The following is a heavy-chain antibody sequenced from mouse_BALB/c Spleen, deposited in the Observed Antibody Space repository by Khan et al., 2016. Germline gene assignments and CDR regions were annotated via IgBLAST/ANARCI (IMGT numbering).Heavy chain of an antibody. J-gene: IGHJ3*01. D-gene: IGHD2-3*01. CDR3: AGHDGYYGGFAY. Sequence: EVELVESGGGLVKPGGSLKLSCAASGFAFSSYDMSWVRQTPEKRLEWVAYISSGGGSTYYPDTVKGRFTISRANAKNTLYLQMSSLKSEDTAMXYYAGHDGYYGGFAYWGQGTLVTVSA. V-gene: IGHV5-12-1*01. CDR1: GFAFSSYD. CDR2: ISSGGGST.